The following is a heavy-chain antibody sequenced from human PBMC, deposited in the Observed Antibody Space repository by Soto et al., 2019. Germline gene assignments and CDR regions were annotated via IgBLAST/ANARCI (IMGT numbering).Heavy chain of an antibody. D-gene: IGHD3-22*01. V-gene: IGHV4-34*01. J-gene: IGHJ4*02. CDR3: ARGSVDTVASSGVYEY. CDR2: INHSGGT. Sequence: SETLSLTCAVYGGSFSAYYWSWIRQPPGKGLEWIGEINHSGGTSYNPSLKSRVTISVDTSKSQFSLKLTSVTAADRAVYYCARGSVDTVASSGVYEYWGQGTPVTVSS. CDR1: GGSFSAYY.